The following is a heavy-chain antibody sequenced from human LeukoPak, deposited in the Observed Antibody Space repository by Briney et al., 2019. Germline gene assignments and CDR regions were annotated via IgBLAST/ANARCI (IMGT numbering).Heavy chain of an antibody. Sequence: ASVEVFCKASGYTFNNHYMYWVRQTPGQGLEWMGVINPSGGSTSYAQKFQGRVTMTRDTSTGTVYMEVNSLRSEDTAVYYCARQGTYSSAIGMGYWGQGTLVTVSS. CDR3: ARQGTYSSAIGMGY. D-gene: IGHD6-19*01. V-gene: IGHV1-46*02. CDR1: GYTFNNHY. J-gene: IGHJ4*02. CDR2: INPSGGST.